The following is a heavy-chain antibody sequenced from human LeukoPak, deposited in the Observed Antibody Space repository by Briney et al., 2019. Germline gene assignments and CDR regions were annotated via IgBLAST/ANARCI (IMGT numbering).Heavy chain of an antibody. CDR1: GGTFSSYA. Sequence: VASVKVSCKASGGTFSSYAISWVRQAPGQGLEWMGGIIPIFGTANYAQKFQGRVTITADESTSTAYMELSSLRSEDTAVYYCARETSYYYDSSGDDVNYFDYWGQGTLVTVSS. CDR2: IIPIFGTA. V-gene: IGHV1-69*13. J-gene: IGHJ4*02. D-gene: IGHD3-22*01. CDR3: ARETSYYYDSSGDDVNYFDY.